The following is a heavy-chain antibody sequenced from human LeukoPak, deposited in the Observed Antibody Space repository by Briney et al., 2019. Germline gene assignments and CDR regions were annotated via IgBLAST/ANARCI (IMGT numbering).Heavy chain of an antibody. CDR3: ARGVSGRYYDFDY. J-gene: IGHJ4*02. Sequence: GGSLRRSCAASGFTFSSYSMNWVRQAPGKGLEWVSSISGSSTYVYYADSMRGRFTISRDDAKNSLYLQMHSLRAEDTAVYYCARGVSGRYYDFDYWGQGTLVTGSS. V-gene: IGHV3-21*06. CDR2: ISGSSTYV. D-gene: IGHD1-26*01. CDR1: GFTFSSYS.